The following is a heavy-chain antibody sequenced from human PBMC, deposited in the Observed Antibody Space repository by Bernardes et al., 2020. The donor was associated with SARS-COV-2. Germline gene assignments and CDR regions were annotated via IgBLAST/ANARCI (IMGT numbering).Heavy chain of an antibody. CDR1: GGSISSYY. CDR2: IYYSGST. Sequence: SETLSLTCTVSGGSISSYYWSWIRQPPGKGLEWIGYIYYSGSTNYNPSLKSRVTISVDTSKNQFSLKLSSVTAADTAVYYCARSGATWRYNWNDGGGAVDGMDVWGQGTTVTVSS. D-gene: IGHD1-1*01. V-gene: IGHV4-59*08. CDR3: ARSGATWRYNWNDGGGAVDGMDV. J-gene: IGHJ6*02.